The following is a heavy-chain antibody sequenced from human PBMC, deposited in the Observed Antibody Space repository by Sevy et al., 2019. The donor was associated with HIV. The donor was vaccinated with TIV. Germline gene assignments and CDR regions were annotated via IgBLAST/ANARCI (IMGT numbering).Heavy chain of an antibody. CDR3: ARRAFLGGYFDS. D-gene: IGHD3-16*01. CDR2: IYYSGNT. CDR1: SGSIGNYY. V-gene: IGHV4-59*08. J-gene: IGHJ4*03. Sequence: SETLSLTCSVSSGSIGNYYWYWIRQPPGRGLEWLGLIYYSGNTNYNPSIKSRVTMSIDTSKNQFSLGLSSLTAADTAVYYCARRAFLGGYFDSWGQGILVTVSS.